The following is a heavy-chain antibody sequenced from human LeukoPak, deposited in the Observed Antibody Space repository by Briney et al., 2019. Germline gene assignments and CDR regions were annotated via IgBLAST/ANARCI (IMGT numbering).Heavy chain of an antibody. CDR2: IYTSGST. V-gene: IGHV4-39*07. Sequence: SETLSLTCTVSGASISSNNYYWGWVRQPPGKGLEWIGRIYTSGSTNYNPSLKSRVTISVDTSKNQFSLKLSSVTAADTAVYYCARVVVVTAIIDYWGQGTLVTVSS. D-gene: IGHD2-21*02. CDR3: ARVVVVTAIIDY. J-gene: IGHJ4*02. CDR1: GASISSNNYY.